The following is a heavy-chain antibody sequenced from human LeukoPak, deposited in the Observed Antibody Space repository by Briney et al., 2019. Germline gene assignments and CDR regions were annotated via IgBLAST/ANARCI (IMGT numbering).Heavy chain of an antibody. Sequence: SETLSLTCTVSGGSISSYYWSWIRQPPGKGLGWIGYIYYSGTTNYNPSLKSRVTISVDTSKNQFSLKLSSVTAADTAVYYCARGQYYYDSHYYFDYWGQGTLVTVSS. CDR3: ARGQYYYDSHYYFDY. CDR2: IYYSGTT. V-gene: IGHV4-59*12. D-gene: IGHD3-22*01. J-gene: IGHJ4*02. CDR1: GGSISSYY.